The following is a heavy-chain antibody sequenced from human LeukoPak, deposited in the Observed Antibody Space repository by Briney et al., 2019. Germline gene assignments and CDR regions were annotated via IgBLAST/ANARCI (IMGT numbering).Heavy chain of an antibody. CDR2: MNPNSGNT. J-gene: IGHJ6*03. V-gene: IGHV1-8*03. CDR3: ARGGYDFWSGYSVLYYYYMDV. Sequence: ATVTVSCKASGYTFTSYDINWVRQATGQGLEWMGWMNPNSGNTGYAQKFQGRVTITRNTSISTAYMELSSLRSEDTAVYYCARGGYDFWSGYSVLYYYYMDVWGKGTTVTVSS. CDR1: GYTFTSYD. D-gene: IGHD3-3*01.